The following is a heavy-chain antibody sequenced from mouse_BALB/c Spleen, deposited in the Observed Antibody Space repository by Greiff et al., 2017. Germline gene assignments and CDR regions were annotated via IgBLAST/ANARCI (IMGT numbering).Heavy chain of an antibody. CDR3: ARRGSGLGYFDV. V-gene: IGHV5-17*02. Sequence: EVNLVESGGGLVQPGGSRKLSCAASGFTFSSFGMHWVRQAPEKGLEWVAYISSGSSTIYYADTVKGRFTISRDNPKNTLFLQMTSPRSEDTAMYYCARRGSGLGYFDVWGAGTTVTVSS. D-gene: IGHD3-2*02. J-gene: IGHJ1*01. CDR1: GFTFSSFG. CDR2: ISSGSSTI.